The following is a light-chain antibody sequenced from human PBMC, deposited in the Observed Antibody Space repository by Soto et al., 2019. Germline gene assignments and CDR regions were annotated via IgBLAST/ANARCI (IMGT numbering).Light chain of an antibody. CDR1: QSVSSY. Sequence: EIVLTQSPATLSLSPGERATLSCRASQSVSSYLAWYQQKLGQAPRLLIYDASNRATGIPARFSGRGSGTDFTLTISSLEPEDFAVYYCQQRSNWPRTLGQGTKLAIK. CDR2: DAS. J-gene: IGKJ2*01. V-gene: IGKV3-11*01. CDR3: QQRSNWPRT.